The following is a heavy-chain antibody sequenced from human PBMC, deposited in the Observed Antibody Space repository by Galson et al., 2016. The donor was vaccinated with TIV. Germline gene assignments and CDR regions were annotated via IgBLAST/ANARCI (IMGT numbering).Heavy chain of an antibody. CDR1: GFTFSSHG. Sequence: SLRLSCAAAGFTFSSHGMSWVRQAPGKGLEWVSGISAGGGTTHYADSVKGRFTISRDNSRNTLYLQTNSLRAEDTPVYYCAKVPRIVLVIGDPYFFDYWGQGTLVTVSS. D-gene: IGHD3-22*01. CDR3: AKVPRIVLVIGDPYFFDY. CDR2: ISAGGGTT. J-gene: IGHJ4*02. V-gene: IGHV3-23*01.